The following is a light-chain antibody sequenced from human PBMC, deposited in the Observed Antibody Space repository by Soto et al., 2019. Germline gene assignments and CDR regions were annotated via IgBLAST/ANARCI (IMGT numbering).Light chain of an antibody. CDR3: QQFNSYPPLT. Sequence: ALQLTQSPSSLSASVGDRVTITCRASQGIRSALAWYQQKPGKPPKLLIYDASSLESGVPSRFSGSGSGTDFTLTISSLQPEDFATYYCQQFNSYPPLTFGGGTKVEIK. J-gene: IGKJ4*01. CDR2: DAS. CDR1: QGIRSA. V-gene: IGKV1-13*02.